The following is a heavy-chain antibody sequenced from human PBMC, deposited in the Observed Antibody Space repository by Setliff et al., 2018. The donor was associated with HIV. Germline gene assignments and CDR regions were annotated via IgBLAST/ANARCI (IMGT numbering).Heavy chain of an antibody. V-gene: IGHV3-30*02. CDR3: ARSQWEVPILSWFEP. D-gene: IGHD1-26*01. Sequence: PGGSLRLSCAASGFTFSSYGMHWVRQGPGKGLEWVAFIRHNGRNQYYAESVKGRFTVSRDNSKNTLFLQLDSLNHEDTALYFCARSQWEVPILSWFEPWGQGTSVTVSS. J-gene: IGHJ5*02. CDR2: IRHNGRNQ. CDR1: GFTFSSYG.